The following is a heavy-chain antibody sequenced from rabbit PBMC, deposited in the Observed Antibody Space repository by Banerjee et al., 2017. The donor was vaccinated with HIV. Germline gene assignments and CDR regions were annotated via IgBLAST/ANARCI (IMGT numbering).Heavy chain of an antibody. CDR1: GFDFSTNT. CDR3: ARDSYSTYSYVGAFVL. J-gene: IGHJ3*01. Sequence: QEQLEESGGDLVKPEGSLTLTCTASGFDFSTNTMCWVRQAPGKGLEWIGCITAGDSGSAYYASWAKGRFTISKTSSTTVTLQMTSLTAADTATYFCARDSYSTYSYVGAFVLWGQGTLVTVS. V-gene: IGHV1S45*01. D-gene: IGHD6-1*01. CDR2: ITAGDSGSA.